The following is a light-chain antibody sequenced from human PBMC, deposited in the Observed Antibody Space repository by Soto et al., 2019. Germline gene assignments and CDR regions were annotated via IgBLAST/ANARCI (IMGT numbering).Light chain of an antibody. CDR1: QSVSSSY. J-gene: IGKJ1*01. V-gene: IGKV3-20*01. Sequence: PGARATLSCRASQSVSSSYLAWYQQKPGQAPRLLIFGASNRATGIPDSFSGSGSGTDFTLTISRLEPEDFAVYYCQQYDGSLWTFGQGTKVEIK. CDR2: GAS. CDR3: QQYDGSLWT.